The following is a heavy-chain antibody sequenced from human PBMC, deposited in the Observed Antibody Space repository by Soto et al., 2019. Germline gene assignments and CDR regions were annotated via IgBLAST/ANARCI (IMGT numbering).Heavy chain of an antibody. CDR3: AREMEYCISTSCYVDYYYYYGMDV. J-gene: IGHJ6*02. D-gene: IGHD2-2*01. CDR2: IWYDGSNK. Sequence: QVQLVESGGGVVQPGRSLRLSCAASGFTFSSYGMHWVRQAPGKGLEWVAVIWYDGSNKYYADSVKGRLSISRDNSKNTLYLQMNSLRAEDTAVYYCAREMEYCISTSCYVDYYYYYGMDVWGQGTTVTDSS. CDR1: GFTFSSYG. V-gene: IGHV3-33*01.